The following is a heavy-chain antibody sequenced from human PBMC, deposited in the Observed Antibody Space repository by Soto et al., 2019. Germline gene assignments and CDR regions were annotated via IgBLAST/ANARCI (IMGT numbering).Heavy chain of an antibody. J-gene: IGHJ6*02. CDR2: ILYDGSNK. Sequence: LRLSCAASGFTFINYGMHWVRQTPGKGLEWVALILYDGSNKYYADSVKGRFTISRDNSKNTLYLQVSSLRAEDTAVYYCAKSRDAYNFYFYYGMDVWGQGTSVTVSS. V-gene: IGHV3-30*18. CDR3: AKSRDAYNFYFYYGMDV. CDR1: GFTFINYG. D-gene: IGHD1-1*01.